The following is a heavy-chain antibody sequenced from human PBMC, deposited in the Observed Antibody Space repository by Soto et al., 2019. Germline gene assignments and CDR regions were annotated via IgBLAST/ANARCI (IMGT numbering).Heavy chain of an antibody. V-gene: IGHV1-46*01. Sequence: QVQLVQSGAEVKKPGASVKLSCKASGYTFINYYIHWVRQAPGQGLEWMGIFNPTSVSTNYAQKFQGRVTLTMDTSTRTVYMELSSLRFDDTAVYYCARDLAAGDYWGQGTLGTVSS. CDR2: FNPTSVST. J-gene: IGHJ4*02. D-gene: IGHD6-13*01. CDR1: GYTFINYY. CDR3: ARDLAAGDY.